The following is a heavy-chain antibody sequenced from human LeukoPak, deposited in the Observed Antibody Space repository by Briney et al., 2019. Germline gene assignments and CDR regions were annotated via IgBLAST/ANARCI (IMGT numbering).Heavy chain of an antibody. Sequence: GGTLRLSCAASGFTFSGFAMSWIRQAPGKGLEWVSSISRSGESTFYADSVRGRFTISRDNSKNTVSLQMESLRAEDTAIYYCAKDYAVGSIDYWGQGTLVTVSS. J-gene: IGHJ4*02. CDR1: GFTFSGFA. V-gene: IGHV3-23*01. CDR3: AKDYAVGSIDY. D-gene: IGHD3-16*01. CDR2: ISRSGEST.